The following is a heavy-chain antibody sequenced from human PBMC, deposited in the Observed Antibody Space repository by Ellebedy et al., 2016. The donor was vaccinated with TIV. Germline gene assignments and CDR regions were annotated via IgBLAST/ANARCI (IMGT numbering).Heavy chain of an antibody. D-gene: IGHD5-18*01. V-gene: IGHV1-46*01. CDR2: INPSASST. CDR1: GYTFTSYH. J-gene: IGHJ4*02. CDR3: ARHRDTALSF. Sequence: AASVKVSCKASGYTFTSYHMQWVRQAPGQGLEWMGIINPSASSTSYAQKFQDRVIMTWDTSTSTVYLELSSLGSEDTAIYYCARHRDTALSFWGQGTLVTVSS.